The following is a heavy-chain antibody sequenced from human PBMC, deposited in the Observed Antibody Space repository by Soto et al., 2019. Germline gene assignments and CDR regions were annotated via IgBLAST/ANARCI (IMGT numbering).Heavy chain of an antibody. V-gene: IGHV4-61*01. CDR3: ASSPHGSFYYYGMDV. CDR1: GGSVSSGIYY. Sequence: SETLSLTCTVSGGSVSSGIYYWSWIRQPPGKGLEWIGYIYYSGSTNYNPSLKSRVTISVDTSKNQFSLKLSSVTAADTAVYYCASSPHGSFYYYGMDVWGQGTTVTVSS. J-gene: IGHJ6*02. CDR2: IYYSGST. D-gene: IGHD3-10*01.